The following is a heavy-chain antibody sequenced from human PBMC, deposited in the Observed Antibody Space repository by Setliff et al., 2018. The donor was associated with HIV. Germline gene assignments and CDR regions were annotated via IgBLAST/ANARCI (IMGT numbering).Heavy chain of an antibody. J-gene: IGHJ5*02. D-gene: IGHD6-13*01. CDR2: IYTSGST. CDR3: AREWVLAATGTGIDP. CDR1: GGSISSGSYY. V-gene: IGHV4-61*02. Sequence: SETLSLTCTVSGGSISSGSYYWSWIRQPAGKGLEWIGRIYTSGSTNYNPSLKSRVTISVDSSKNQFSLRLSSVTAADTAVYYCAREWVLAATGTGIDPWGQGTLVTVSS.